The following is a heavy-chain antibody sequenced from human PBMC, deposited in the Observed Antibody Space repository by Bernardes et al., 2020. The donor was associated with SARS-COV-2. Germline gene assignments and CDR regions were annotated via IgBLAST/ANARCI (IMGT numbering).Heavy chain of an antibody. J-gene: IGHJ6*02. CDR1: GYTFTGYY. CDR2: INPNSGGT. D-gene: IGHD6-19*01. V-gene: IGHV1-2*02. Sequence: ASVKVSCKASGYTFTGYYMHWVRQAPGQGLEWMGWINPNSGGTNYAQKFQGRVTMTRDTSISTAYMELSRLRSDDTAVYYCAREGAVAGTGDYYYDMDVWGQGTTVTVSS. CDR3: AREGAVAGTGDYYYDMDV.